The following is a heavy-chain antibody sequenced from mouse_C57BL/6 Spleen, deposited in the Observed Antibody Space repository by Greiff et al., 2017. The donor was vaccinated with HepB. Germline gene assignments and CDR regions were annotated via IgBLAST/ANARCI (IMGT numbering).Heavy chain of an antibody. J-gene: IGHJ4*01. CDR1: GFTFSDYG. Sequence: VQLQQSGGGLVKPGGSLKLSCAASGFTFSDYGMHWVRQAPEKGLEWVAYISSGSSTIYYADTVKGRFTISRDNAKNTLFLQMTSLRSEDTAMYYCAISYDYGSSWYYAMDYWGQGTSVTVSS. CDR3: AISYDYGSSWYYAMDY. D-gene: IGHD1-1*01. V-gene: IGHV5-17*01. CDR2: ISSGSSTI.